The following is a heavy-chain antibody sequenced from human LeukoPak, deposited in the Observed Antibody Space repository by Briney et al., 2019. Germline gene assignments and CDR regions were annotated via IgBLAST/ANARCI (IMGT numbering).Heavy chain of an antibody. Sequence: SVKASCKASGGTFSSYAISWVRQAPGQGLEWMGRIIPILGIANYAQKFQGRVTITADKSTSTAYMELSSLRSDDTAVYYCARDLRTTVSYNWFDPWGQGTLVTVSS. J-gene: IGHJ5*02. CDR1: GGTFSSYA. D-gene: IGHD4-17*01. CDR2: IIPILGIA. CDR3: ARDLRTTVSYNWFDP. V-gene: IGHV1-69*04.